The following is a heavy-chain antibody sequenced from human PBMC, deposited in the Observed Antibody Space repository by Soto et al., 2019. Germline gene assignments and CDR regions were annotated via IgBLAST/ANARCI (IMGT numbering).Heavy chain of an antibody. CDR1: GYTFTSYG. CDR3: AREGGYDFWSGYKGYYYGMDV. V-gene: IGHV1-18*04. J-gene: IGHJ6*02. CDR2: ISAYNGNT. Sequence: ASVKVSCKASGYTFTSYGISWVRQAPGQGLEWMGWISAYNGNTNYAQKLQGRVTMTTDTSTSTAYMELRSLRSDDTAVYYCAREGGYDFWSGYKGYYYGMDVWGQGTTVTVS. D-gene: IGHD3-3*01.